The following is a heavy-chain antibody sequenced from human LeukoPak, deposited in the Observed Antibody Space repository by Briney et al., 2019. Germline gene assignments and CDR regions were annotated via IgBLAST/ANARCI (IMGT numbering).Heavy chain of an antibody. V-gene: IGHV3-7*01. J-gene: IGHJ4*02. D-gene: IGHD2-21*01. CDR3: ARIKSQGVVVPLLRSTYYFDY. CDR2: IKQDGSEK. CDR1: GFTFSDYW. Sequence: PGGSLRLSCAASGFTFSDYWMSWVRQAPGKGLEWVANIKQDGSEKDYVDSVKGRFTISRDTAKNSLYLQMNSLRAEDTAVYYCARIKSQGVVVPLLRSTYYFDYWGQGTLVTVSS.